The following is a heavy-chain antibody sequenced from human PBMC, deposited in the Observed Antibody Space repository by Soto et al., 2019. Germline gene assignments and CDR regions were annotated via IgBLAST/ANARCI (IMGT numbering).Heavy chain of an antibody. D-gene: IGHD5-12*01. J-gene: IGHJ4*02. Sequence: QVQLQESGPGLVKPSETLSLTCTVSGGSISSYYWSWIRQPPGKGLEWIGYIYYSGSTYYNPSLKSRVTISVDTSKNQFSLKLRSVTAADTAVYYCARQRDGYNYRYFDYWGQGTLVTVSS. CDR1: GGSISSYY. V-gene: IGHV4-59*08. CDR2: IYYSGST. CDR3: ARQRDGYNYRYFDY.